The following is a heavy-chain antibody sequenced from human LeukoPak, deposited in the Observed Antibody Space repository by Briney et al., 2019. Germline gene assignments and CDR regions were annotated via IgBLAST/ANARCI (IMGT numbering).Heavy chain of an antibody. CDR1: GFSFRSYG. V-gene: IGHV3-33*06. J-gene: IGHJ4*02. D-gene: IGHD2-15*01. Sequence: GGSLRLSCAASGFSFRSYGMHWVRQAPGKGLEWVAIIWHDGSRQEYADSVKGRFIVSRDNSRDTLDLQMSSLTAEDTAVYYCVKDGYCSGGSCYWAYFDSWGQGALVTVSS. CDR3: VKDGYCSGGSCYWAYFDS. CDR2: IWHDGSRQ.